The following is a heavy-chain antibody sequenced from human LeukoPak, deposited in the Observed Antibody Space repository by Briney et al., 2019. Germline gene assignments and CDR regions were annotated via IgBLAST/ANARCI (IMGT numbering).Heavy chain of an antibody. V-gene: IGHV4-39*07. CDR2: IYTSGST. CDR3: AREDILTGYYLDY. D-gene: IGHD3-9*01. Sequence: PSETLSLTCTVSGGSISSSSYYWGWIRQPPGKGLEWIGRIYTSGSTNYNPSLKSRVTMSVDTSKNQFSLKLSSVTAADTAVYYCAREDILTGYYLDYWGQGTLVTVSS. J-gene: IGHJ4*02. CDR1: GGSISSSSYY.